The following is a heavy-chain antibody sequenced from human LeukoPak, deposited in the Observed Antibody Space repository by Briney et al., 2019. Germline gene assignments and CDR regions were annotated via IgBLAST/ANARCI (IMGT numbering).Heavy chain of an antibody. V-gene: IGHV4-4*02. D-gene: IGHD6-19*01. J-gene: IGHJ3*02. CDR1: GDSISSSNW. Sequence: SETLSLTCAVSGDSISSSNWWSWVRQPPGKGLEWIGEIYHSGSTNYNPSLKSRVTMSVDKSKNQFSLKLSSVTAADTAVYYCARAGQIYSSGWSSPDAFDIWGQGTMVTVSS. CDR2: IYHSGST. CDR3: ARAGQIYSSGWSSPDAFDI.